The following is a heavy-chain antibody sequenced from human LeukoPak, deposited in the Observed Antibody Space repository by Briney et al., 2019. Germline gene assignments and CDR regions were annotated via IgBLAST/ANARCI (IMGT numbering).Heavy chain of an antibody. V-gene: IGHV3-48*03. CDR3: ARLGYSSSWCHDY. CDR2: ISSSGSTI. D-gene: IGHD6-13*01. CDR1: GFTFSSYE. J-gene: IGHJ4*02. Sequence: GGSLRLSCAASGFTFSSYEMNWVRQAPGKGLEWVSYISSSGSTIYYADSVKGRFTISRDNAKNSLYLQMNSLRAEDTAVYYCARLGYSSSWCHDYWGQGTLVTVSS.